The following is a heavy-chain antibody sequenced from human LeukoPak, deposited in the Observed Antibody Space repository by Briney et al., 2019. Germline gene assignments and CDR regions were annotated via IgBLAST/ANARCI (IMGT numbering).Heavy chain of an antibody. J-gene: IGHJ4*02. CDR2: IKEDGSEK. V-gene: IGHV3-7*03. CDR1: GFTFSNHW. CDR3: ARVSAGDYPDY. D-gene: IGHD7-27*01. Sequence: GGSLRLSCAASGFTFSNHWMSWVRQAPGKGLEWVANIKEDGSEKSYVDSVKGRFTISRDNAKNTLYLQMNSLRAEDTAVYYCARVSAGDYPDYWGQGTLVTVSS.